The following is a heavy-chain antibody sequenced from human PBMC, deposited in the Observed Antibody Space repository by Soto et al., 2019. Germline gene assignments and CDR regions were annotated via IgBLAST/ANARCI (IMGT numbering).Heavy chain of an antibody. CDR1: GGSFSGYY. D-gene: IGHD3-3*01. CDR2: INHSGST. J-gene: IGHJ6*02. CDR3: ARALYYDFWSGYYQGYYGMDV. V-gene: IGHV4-34*01. Sequence: SETLSLTCAVYGGSFSGYYWSWIRQPPGKGLEWIGEINHSGSTNYNPSLKSRVTISVDTSKNQFSLKLSSVTAADTAVYYCARALYYDFWSGYYQGYYGMDVWGQGTTVTVSS.